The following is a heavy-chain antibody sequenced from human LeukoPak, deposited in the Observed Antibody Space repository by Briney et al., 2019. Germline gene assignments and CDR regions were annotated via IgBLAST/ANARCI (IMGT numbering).Heavy chain of an antibody. CDR3: ARHEVGGDSSSGYEYYYYMDV. CDR1: GYPFTNYW. CDR2: IYPDDSDT. Sequence: GESLKISCKASGYPFTNYWIGGVRQMPGKGLEGMGIIYPDDSDTKYSPSFQGQVTISVDDSISTAYLQWSSLKASDTAIYYCARHEVGGDSSSGYEYYYYMDVWGKGTAVTVSS. V-gene: IGHV5-51*01. J-gene: IGHJ6*03. D-gene: IGHD3-3*01.